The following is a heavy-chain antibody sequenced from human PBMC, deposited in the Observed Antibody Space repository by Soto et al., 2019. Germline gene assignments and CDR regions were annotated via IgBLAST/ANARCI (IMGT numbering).Heavy chain of an antibody. CDR1: GDSISSGGYS. V-gene: IGHV4-30-2*01. CDR2: IYQSGAT. CDR3: ARDERHDYALTY. D-gene: IGHD4-17*01. J-gene: IGHJ4*02. Sequence: QLQLQESGSGLVKPSQTLSLTCAVSGDSISSGGYSWNWIRQPPGKGLEWIGYIYQSGATSYNPSLQSRVIISVDRSKNQFSLKLSSLTAADTAVYYCARDERHDYALTYWGQGTLVTVSS.